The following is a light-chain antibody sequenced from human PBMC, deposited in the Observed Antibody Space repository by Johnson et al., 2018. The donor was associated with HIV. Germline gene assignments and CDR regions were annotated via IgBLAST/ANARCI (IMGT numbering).Light chain of an antibody. CDR3: GTWDGSLVVHV. CDR1: NSNIGNNY. CDR2: ENN. V-gene: IGLV1-51*02. J-gene: IGLJ1*01. Sequence: QSVLTQPPSVSAAPGQKVTISCSGSNSNIGNNYVYWYQQLPGTAPKLLIYENNQRSSGIPDRFSGSKSATSATLGITGLQTGDEADYYCGTWDGSLVVHVFGTATKCTVL.